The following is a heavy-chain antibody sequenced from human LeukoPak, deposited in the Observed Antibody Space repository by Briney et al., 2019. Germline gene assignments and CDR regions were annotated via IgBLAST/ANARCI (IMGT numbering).Heavy chain of an antibody. D-gene: IGHD2-15*01. CDR1: GYTFTNYA. CDR3: ARESPCSGDGCHARLDY. V-gene: IGHV1-3*01. J-gene: IGHJ4*02. CDR2: VNAGNGNT. Sequence: ASVKVSCKASGYTFTNYAMHWVRQAPGQRLEWMGWVNAGNGNTKYSQRFQGRVTITRDTSASTAYMELSSLRTEDTAVYYCARESPCSGDGCHARLDYWGQGTLVTVSS.